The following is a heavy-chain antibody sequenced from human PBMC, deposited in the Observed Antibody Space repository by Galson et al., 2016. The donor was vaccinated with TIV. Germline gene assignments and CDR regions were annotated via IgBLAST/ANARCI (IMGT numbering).Heavy chain of an antibody. CDR3: ARDIMTTTIFGSGFDP. D-gene: IGHD3-3*01. CDR1: GFSLSDYG. J-gene: IGHJ5*02. V-gene: IGHV3-33*01. Sequence: SLRLSCAASGFSLSDYGMHWVRQAPGKGLEWVAVLWHDGKKKYYADSVNGRFTISRDHARNTLHLQMNGLRAEDSAVYYCARDIMTTTIFGSGFDPWGQGTLVTVSS. CDR2: LWHDGKKK.